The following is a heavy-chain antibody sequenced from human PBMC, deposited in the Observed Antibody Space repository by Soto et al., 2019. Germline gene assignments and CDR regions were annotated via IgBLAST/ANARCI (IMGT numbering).Heavy chain of an antibody. CDR1: GFTFSSYA. J-gene: IGHJ3*02. CDR3: AKDRGGPGGAFDI. D-gene: IGHD2-15*01. CDR2: ISGSGGST. V-gene: IGHV3-23*01. Sequence: GGSLRLSCAASGFTFSSYAMSWVRQAPGKGLEWVSAISGSGGSTYYADSVKGRFTISRDNSKNTLYLQMNSLRAEDTAVYDCAKDRGGPGGAFDIWGQGTMVTVSS.